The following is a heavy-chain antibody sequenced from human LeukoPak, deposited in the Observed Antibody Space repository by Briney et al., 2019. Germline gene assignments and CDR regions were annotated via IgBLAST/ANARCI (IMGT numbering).Heavy chain of an antibody. CDR1: GFTFSSYS. J-gene: IGHJ4*02. D-gene: IGHD3-22*01. CDR2: ISYDGSNK. Sequence: GGSLRLSCAASGFTFSSYSMHWVRQAPGKGLEWVAVISYDGSNKYYADSVKGRFTISRDNSKNTLYLQMNSLRAEDTAVYYCAKVGSYYDSSGYDYWGQGTLVTVSS. CDR3: AKVGSYYDSSGYDY. V-gene: IGHV3-30*18.